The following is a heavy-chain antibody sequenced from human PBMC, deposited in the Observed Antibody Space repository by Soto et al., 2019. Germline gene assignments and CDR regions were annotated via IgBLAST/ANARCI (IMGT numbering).Heavy chain of an antibody. CDR3: ARIDCSGGSCYDAFDI. D-gene: IGHD2-15*01. Sequence: GASVKVSCKASGYTFTSYGISWVRQAPGQGLEWMGWISAYNGNTNYAQKLQGRVTMTTDTSTSTAYMELRSLRSDDTAVYYCARIDCSGGSCYDAFDIWGQGTMVTVSS. J-gene: IGHJ3*02. CDR1: GYTFTSYG. CDR2: ISAYNGNT. V-gene: IGHV1-18*01.